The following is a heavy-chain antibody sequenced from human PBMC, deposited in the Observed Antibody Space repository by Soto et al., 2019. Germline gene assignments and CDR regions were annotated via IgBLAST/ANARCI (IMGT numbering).Heavy chain of an antibody. CDR2: ISYDGSNK. CDR3: ARGSTLTITDY. V-gene: IGHV3-30-3*01. CDR1: GFTFSSYA. D-gene: IGHD3-3*01. J-gene: IGHJ4*02. Sequence: QVQLVESGGGVVQPGRSLRLSCAASGFTFSSYAMHWVRQAPGKGLEWVAVISYDGSNKYYADSVKGRFTISRDNSKNTLYLQMNSLRAEDTAVYYCARGSTLTITDYWGQGTLVTVSS.